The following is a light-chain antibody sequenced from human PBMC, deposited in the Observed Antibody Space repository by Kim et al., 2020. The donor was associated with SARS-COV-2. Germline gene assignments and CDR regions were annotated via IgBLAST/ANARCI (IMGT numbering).Light chain of an antibody. CDR3: CSYAGSSTLA. CDR1: SSDVGNYNL. J-gene: IGLJ2*01. V-gene: IGLV2-23*02. Sequence: GQSITISCTGTSSDVGNYNLVSWYQQHPGTAPKLVIYEVRNRPSGVSDRFSGSKSGNTASLTISGLQAEDEADYYCCSYAGSSTLAFGGGTKLTVL. CDR2: EVR.